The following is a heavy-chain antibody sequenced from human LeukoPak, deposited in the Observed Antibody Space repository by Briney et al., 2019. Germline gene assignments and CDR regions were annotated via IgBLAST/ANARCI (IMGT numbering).Heavy chain of an antibody. CDR3: ARVFHLGQSGNAVDI. CDR2: ISSSGSTI. D-gene: IGHD2-15*01. Sequence: GGSLRLSCAASGFTFSDYYMSRIRQAPGKGLEWVSYISSSGSTIYYADSVKGRFTISRDNAKNSLYLQMNSLRAEDTAVYYCARVFHLGQSGNAVDIWGQGTMVTVSS. J-gene: IGHJ3*02. V-gene: IGHV3-11*01. CDR1: GFTFSDYY.